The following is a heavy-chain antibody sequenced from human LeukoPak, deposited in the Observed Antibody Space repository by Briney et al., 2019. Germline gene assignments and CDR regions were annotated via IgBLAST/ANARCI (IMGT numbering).Heavy chain of an antibody. D-gene: IGHD3-9*01. CDR2: INHSGST. J-gene: IGHJ4*02. V-gene: IGHV4-34*01. CDR3: ARHVGVLRYFDWLFTPFDY. CDR1: GGSFSGYY. Sequence: SETLSLTCAVHGGSFSGYYWSWIRQPPGKGLEWIGEINHSGSTNYNPSLKSRVTISVDTSKNQFSLKLSSVTAADTAVYYCARHVGVLRYFDWLFTPFDYWGQGTLVTVSS.